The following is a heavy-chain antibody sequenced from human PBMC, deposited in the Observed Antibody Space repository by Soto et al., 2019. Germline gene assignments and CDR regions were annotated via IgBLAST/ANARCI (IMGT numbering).Heavy chain of an antibody. CDR3: ATPEGPETLFDN. CDR2: INHSGST. Sequence: SETLSLTCAVYGGSFSGYYWSWIRQPPGKGLEWIGEINHSGSTNYNPSLKSRATISVDTSKNQFSLKLTSVTAADTAVYYCATPEGPETLFDNWSQGTLVTVSS. CDR1: GGSFSGYY. J-gene: IGHJ4*02. V-gene: IGHV4-34*01.